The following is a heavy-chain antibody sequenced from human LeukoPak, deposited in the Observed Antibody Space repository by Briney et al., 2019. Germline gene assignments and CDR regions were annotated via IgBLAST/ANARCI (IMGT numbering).Heavy chain of an antibody. J-gene: IGHJ4*02. CDR1: GFTFDDYA. V-gene: IGHV3-9*03. Sequence: GGSLRLSCVASGFTFDDYAMHWVRQAPGKGLEWVSGISWNSGSRGYADSVKGRFTISRDNAKTSLYLQMNSLRAEDMTLYYCAKGPDYDILTPIDYWGQGTLVTVSS. D-gene: IGHD3-9*01. CDR3: AKGPDYDILTPIDY. CDR2: ISWNSGSR.